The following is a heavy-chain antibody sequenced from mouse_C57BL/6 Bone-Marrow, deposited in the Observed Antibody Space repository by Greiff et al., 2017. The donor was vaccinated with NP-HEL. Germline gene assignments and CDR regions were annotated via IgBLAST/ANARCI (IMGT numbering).Heavy chain of an antibody. Sequence: EVKLEESGGGLVKPGGSLKLSCAASGFTFSSYAMSWVRQTPEKRLEWVATISDGGSYTYYPDNVKGRFTISRDNAKNNLYLQMSHLKSEDTAMYYCARTYYSNLFAYWGQGTLVTVSA. CDR3: ARTYYSNLFAY. V-gene: IGHV5-4*03. D-gene: IGHD2-5*01. J-gene: IGHJ3*01. CDR1: GFTFSSYA. CDR2: ISDGGSYT.